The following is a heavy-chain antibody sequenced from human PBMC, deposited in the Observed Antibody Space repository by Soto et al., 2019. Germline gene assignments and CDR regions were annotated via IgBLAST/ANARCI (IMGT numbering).Heavy chain of an antibody. D-gene: IGHD6-6*01. CDR2: VNTNTNAT. J-gene: IGHJ5*02. V-gene: IGHV1-8*01. CDR1: GYTFTVRD. CDR3: AREVVETSSLWLDP. Sequence: ASVKVFFQAFGYTFTVRDINWVRPGPGQGRVWIGWVNTNTNATDSAAVFGGRVSLTWDTSISTAYMKLNNLKIDDTAVYYCAREVVETSSLWLDPWGQGTLVTVSS.